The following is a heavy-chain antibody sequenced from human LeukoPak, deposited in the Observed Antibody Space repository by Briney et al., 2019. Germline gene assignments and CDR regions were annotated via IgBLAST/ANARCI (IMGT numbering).Heavy chain of an antibody. D-gene: IGHD3-10*01. CDR2: IYSGGST. CDR1: GFTVSSNY. Sequence: PGGSLRLSCAASGFTVSSNYMSWVRQAPGKGLEWVTVIYSGGSTYYADSVKGRFTISRHNSKNPLYLQMSSLRAEDTAVYYCARGLQGEGLSCDYWGQGTLVTVSS. CDR3: ARGLQGEGLSCDY. V-gene: IGHV3-53*04. J-gene: IGHJ4*02.